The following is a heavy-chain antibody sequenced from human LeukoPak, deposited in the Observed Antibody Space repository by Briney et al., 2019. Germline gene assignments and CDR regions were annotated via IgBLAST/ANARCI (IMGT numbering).Heavy chain of an antibody. CDR1: GFTYSSYE. J-gene: IGHJ6*04. CDR3: ARNIVPAAVNYYYYGMDV. D-gene: IGHD2-2*01. CDR2: ISGSGSTI. Sequence: PGGSLRLSCAASGFTYSSYEMNWVRQAPGKGPEWVSHISGSGSTIYYADCVKGRFTISRDNAKNSLYLQMNSLRAEDTAVYYCARNIVPAAVNYYYYGMDVWGKGTTVTVSS. V-gene: IGHV3-48*03.